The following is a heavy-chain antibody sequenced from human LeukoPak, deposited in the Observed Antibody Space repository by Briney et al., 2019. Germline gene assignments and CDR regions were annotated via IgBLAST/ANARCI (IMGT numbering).Heavy chain of an antibody. CDR3: ARVDTQGVPSP. V-gene: IGHV4-59*01. D-gene: IGHD3-16*01. CDR2: TYYTGST. CDR1: GGSISSYY. Sequence: SETLSLTCTVSGGSISSYYWSWIRQPPGKGLEWIGYTYYTGSTNYNPSLKSRVTISVDTSKNQFSLKLSSVTAADTAVYYCARVDTQGVPSPWGQGILVTVSS. J-gene: IGHJ5*02.